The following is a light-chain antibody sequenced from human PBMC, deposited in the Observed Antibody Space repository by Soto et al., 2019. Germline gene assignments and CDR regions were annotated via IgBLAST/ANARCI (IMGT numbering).Light chain of an antibody. CDR1: SSDVGHYDY. J-gene: IGLJ1*01. CDR2: DVT. V-gene: IGLV2-14*03. CDR3: SSYTGTSTQV. Sequence: SVLTQPASVSGSPGQSITISCTGSSSDVGHYDYVSWFQQHPGRAPTLLIYDVTYRPSGVSNRFSGAKSGSTASLTISGLRTEDVANYYCSSYTGTSTQVFGTATKATVL.